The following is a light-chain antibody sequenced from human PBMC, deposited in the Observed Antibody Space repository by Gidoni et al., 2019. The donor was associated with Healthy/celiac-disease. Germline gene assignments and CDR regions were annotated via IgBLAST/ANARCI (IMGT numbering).Light chain of an antibody. V-gene: IGKV1-33*01. CDR2: DAS. CDR1: QDISNY. CDR3: QQYDNLPPLT. J-gene: IGKJ4*01. Sequence: DIQMTQSLSSLSASVGDRVTITCQASQDISNYLNWYQHKPGKAPKLLIYDASNLETGVPSRFSGSGSRTDFTFTISRLQTEDIATYYCQQYDNLPPLTFGGGTKVEIK.